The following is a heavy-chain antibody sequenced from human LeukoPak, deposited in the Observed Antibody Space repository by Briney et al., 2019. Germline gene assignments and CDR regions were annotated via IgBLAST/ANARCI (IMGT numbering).Heavy chain of an antibody. CDR2: ISSSSSYI. Sequence: PGGSLRLSCAASGFTFSSYSMNWVRQAPGKGLEWVSSISSSSSYIYYADSVKGRFIISRDNAKNSLYLQMNSLRAEDTAVYYCARDGRSGYETDYWGQGTLVTVSS. D-gene: IGHD3-3*01. V-gene: IGHV3-21*01. J-gene: IGHJ4*02. CDR1: GFTFSSYS. CDR3: ARDGRSGYETDY.